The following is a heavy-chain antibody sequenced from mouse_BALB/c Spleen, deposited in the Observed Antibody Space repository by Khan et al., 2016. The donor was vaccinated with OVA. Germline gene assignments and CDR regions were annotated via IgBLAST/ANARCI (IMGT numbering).Heavy chain of an antibody. D-gene: IGHD2-14*01. CDR2: IIPTNDYT. Sequence: QLLETELARPGASVTMSCKASGYTFTTYTIHWVKQRPGQGLEWIGYIIPTNDYTNYNKKFKDRATLTADNSSSTAYMQLTSLTSEDSSRYYCARDGAYYRSDGWFAYWGQGTLVTVSA. J-gene: IGHJ3*01. V-gene: IGHV1-4*01. CDR1: GYTFTTYT. CDR3: ARDGAYYRSDGWFAY.